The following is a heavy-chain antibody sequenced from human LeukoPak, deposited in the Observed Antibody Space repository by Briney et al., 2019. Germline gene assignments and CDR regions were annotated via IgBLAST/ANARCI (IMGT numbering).Heavy chain of an antibody. J-gene: IGHJ4*02. Sequence: GGSLRLSCAASGLTVSRNYMSWVRQAPGKGLESVSVVYSGGSTYYADSVGGRFTSSIDNSKNTLYLQMNSLRVEDTAVYYCARVGGHWGQGTLVTVSS. CDR3: ARVGGH. D-gene: IGHD3-10*01. CDR1: GLTVSRNY. CDR2: VYSGGST. V-gene: IGHV3-53*01.